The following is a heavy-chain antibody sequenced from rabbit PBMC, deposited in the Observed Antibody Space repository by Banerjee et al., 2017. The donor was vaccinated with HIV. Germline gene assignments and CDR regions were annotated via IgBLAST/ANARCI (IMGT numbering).Heavy chain of an antibody. CDR1: GFDFSSYY. CDR3: ARGSRGGYALIHLDL. Sequence: QSLEESGGDLVKPGASLTLTCKASGFDFSSYYMCWVRQAPGKGLEWIACIYNGDGSTWYASWAKGRFTISKTSSTTVTLQMTSLTAADTATYFCARGSRGGYALIHLDLWGPGTLVTVS. CDR2: IYNGDGST. V-gene: IGHV1S40*01. D-gene: IGHD1-1*01. J-gene: IGHJ6*01.